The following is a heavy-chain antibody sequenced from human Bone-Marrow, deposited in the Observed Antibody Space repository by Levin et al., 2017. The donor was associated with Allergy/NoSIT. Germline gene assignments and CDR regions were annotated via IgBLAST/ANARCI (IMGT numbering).Heavy chain of an antibody. J-gene: IGHJ4*02. Sequence: GGSLRLSCAASGFTFSSYAMHWVRQAPGKGLEWVAVISYDGSNKYYADSVKGRFTISRDNSKNTLYLQMNSLRAEDTAVYYCARVIAVAGRNYWGQGTLVTVSS. CDR3: ARVIAVAGRNY. CDR1: GFTFSSYA. CDR2: ISYDGSNK. V-gene: IGHV3-30*04. D-gene: IGHD6-19*01.